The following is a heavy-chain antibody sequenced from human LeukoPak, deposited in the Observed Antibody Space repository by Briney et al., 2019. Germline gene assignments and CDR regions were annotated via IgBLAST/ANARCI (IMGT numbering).Heavy chain of an antibody. J-gene: IGHJ4*02. D-gene: IGHD3-22*01. CDR3: ARQYYYDSSGYYSFFDY. CDR1: GFTFSSYA. CDR2: ISYDGSNK. V-gene: IGHV3-30-3*01. Sequence: PGRSLRLSCAASGFTFSSYATHWVRQAPGKGLEWVAVISYDGSNKYYADSVKGRFTISRDNSKNTLYLQMNSLRAEDTAVYYCARQYYYDSSGYYSFFDYWGQGTLVTVSS.